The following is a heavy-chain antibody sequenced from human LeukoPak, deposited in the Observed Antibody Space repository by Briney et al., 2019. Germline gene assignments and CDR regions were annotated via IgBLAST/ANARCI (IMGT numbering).Heavy chain of an antibody. D-gene: IGHD4-17*01. CDR3: ARGRTVTVYYYYYMDG. Sequence: ASVKVSCKASGYTFTGYYMHWVRQAPGQGREWMGWINPNSGGTNYAQKFQGRVTITRDTSPSTAYMELSRLRSDDTAVYYCARGRTVTVYYYYYMDGWGKGTTVTVSS. CDR2: INPNSGGT. V-gene: IGHV1-2*02. J-gene: IGHJ6*03. CDR1: GYTFTGYY.